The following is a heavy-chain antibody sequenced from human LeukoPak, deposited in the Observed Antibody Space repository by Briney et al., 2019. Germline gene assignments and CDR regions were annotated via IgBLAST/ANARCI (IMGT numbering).Heavy chain of an antibody. J-gene: IGHJ4*02. CDR2: IYYSGST. V-gene: IGHV4-31*03. Sequence: SETLSLTCTVSGGSISSGGYYWSWIRQHPGKGLEWIGYIYYSGSTYYNPSLKSRVTISVDTSKNQFSLKLSSVIAADTAVYYCARTYGDAAHFDYWGQGTLVTVSS. D-gene: IGHD4-17*01. CDR1: GGSISSGGYY. CDR3: ARTYGDAAHFDY.